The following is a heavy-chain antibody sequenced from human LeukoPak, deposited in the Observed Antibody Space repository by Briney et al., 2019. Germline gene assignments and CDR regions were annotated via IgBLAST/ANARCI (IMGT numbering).Heavy chain of an antibody. V-gene: IGHV3-30-3*01. Sequence: GGSLRLSCAASGFTFSSYAMHWVRQAPGKGLEWVAVISYDGSNKYYADSVKGRFTISRDNSKNTLYLQMNSLRAEDTAVYYCARDRERVVAPGPFLDYWGQGTLVTVSS. CDR1: GFTFSSYA. CDR2: ISYDGSNK. D-gene: IGHD3-22*01. J-gene: IGHJ4*02. CDR3: ARDRERVVAPGPFLDY.